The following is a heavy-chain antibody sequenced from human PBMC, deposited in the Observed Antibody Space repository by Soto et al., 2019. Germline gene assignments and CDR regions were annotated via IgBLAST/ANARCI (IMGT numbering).Heavy chain of an antibody. D-gene: IGHD3-10*01. CDR2: ISAYNGNT. V-gene: IGHV1-18*01. J-gene: IGHJ5*02. Sequence: QVQLVQSGAEVKKPGASVKVSCKASGYTFTSYGISWVRQAPGQGREWMGWISAYNGNTNYAQKLQGRVTMTTDTSTSTAYMELRGLRSDATAVYYCAGWDEYFYGSGSLDPWGEGTLVTVSS. CDR3: AGWDEYFYGSGSLDP. CDR1: GYTFTSYG.